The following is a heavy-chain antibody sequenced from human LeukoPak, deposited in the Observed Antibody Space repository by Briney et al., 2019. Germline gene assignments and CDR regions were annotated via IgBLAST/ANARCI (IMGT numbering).Heavy chain of an antibody. D-gene: IGHD2-15*01. CDR1: GGSISSYY. CDR2: IYYSGST. CDR3: ARVLAAAGWFDP. V-gene: IGHV4-59*08. Sequence: SSETLSLTCTVSGGSISSYYWSWIRQPPGKGLEWIGYIYYSGSTNYNPSLKSRVTISVDTSKNQFSLKLSSVTAADTAVYYCARVLAAAGWFDPWGQGTLVTVSS. J-gene: IGHJ5*02.